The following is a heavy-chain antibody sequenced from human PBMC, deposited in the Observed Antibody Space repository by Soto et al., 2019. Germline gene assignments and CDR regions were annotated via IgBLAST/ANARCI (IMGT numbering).Heavy chain of an antibody. Sequence: PGGSLRLSCAASGFTFSSYAMSWVRQAPGKGLEWVSAISGSGGSTYYADSVKGRFTISRDNSKNTLYLQMNSLRAEDTAVYYCAKGVAEARYYYYGMDVWGQGTKVTVSS. V-gene: IGHV3-23*01. CDR3: AKGVAEARYYYYGMDV. CDR2: ISGSGGST. J-gene: IGHJ6*02. CDR1: GFTFSSYA. D-gene: IGHD6-13*01.